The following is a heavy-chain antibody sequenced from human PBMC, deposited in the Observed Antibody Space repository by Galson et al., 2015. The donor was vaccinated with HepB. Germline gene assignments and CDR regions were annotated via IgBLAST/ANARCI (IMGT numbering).Heavy chain of an antibody. Sequence: SLRLSCAASGFTFSSYSMNWVRQAPGKGLEWVSSISSSSSYIYYADSVKGRFTISRDNAKNSLYLQMNSLRAEDTAVYYCARAHVVATRYYFDYWGQGTLVTVSS. J-gene: IGHJ4*02. CDR1: GFTFSSYS. CDR3: ARAHVVATRYYFDY. CDR2: ISSSSSYI. V-gene: IGHV3-21*01. D-gene: IGHD5-12*01.